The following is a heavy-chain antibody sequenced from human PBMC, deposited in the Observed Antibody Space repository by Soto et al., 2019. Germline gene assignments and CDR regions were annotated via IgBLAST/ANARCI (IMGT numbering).Heavy chain of an antibody. Sequence: QVQLVQSGAEVKKPGSSVKVSCKASGGTFSSYAISWVRQAPGQGLEWMGGIIPIFGTANYAQKFQGRVTITADESTSTAYMELSSLRSEDTAVYYCARDGGGSSSYYYYCGMDVWGQGTTVTVSS. V-gene: IGHV1-69*01. J-gene: IGHJ6*02. CDR1: GGTFSSYA. D-gene: IGHD6-6*01. CDR2: IIPIFGTA. CDR3: ARDGGGSSSYYYYCGMDV.